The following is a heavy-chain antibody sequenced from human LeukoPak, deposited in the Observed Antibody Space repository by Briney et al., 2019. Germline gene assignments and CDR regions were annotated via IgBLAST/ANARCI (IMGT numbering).Heavy chain of an antibody. CDR3: ARGSQGDNAADY. J-gene: IGHJ4*02. D-gene: IGHD1-1*01. Sequence: PGGSLRLSCAASGFTFSSYSMNWVRQAPGKGLEWVSYISSGSGSIYYADSVKGRFTISRDNAKNSVFLQMNSLRAGDTAVYYCARGSQGDNAADYWGQGTLVTVSS. CDR2: ISSGSGSI. CDR1: GFTFSSYS. V-gene: IGHV3-48*04.